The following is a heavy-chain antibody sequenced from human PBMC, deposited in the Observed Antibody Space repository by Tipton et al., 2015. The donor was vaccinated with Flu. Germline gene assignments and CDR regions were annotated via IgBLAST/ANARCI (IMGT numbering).Heavy chain of an antibody. V-gene: IGHV4-59*01. CDR3: AREADSSGYYPFDY. D-gene: IGHD3-22*01. J-gene: IGHJ4*02. Sequence: TLSLTCTVSGGSISSYYWSWIRQPPGKGLKWIGYIYYSGSTNYNPSLKSRVTISVDTSKNQFSLKLSSVTAADTAVYYCAREADSSGYYPFDYWGQGTLVTVSS. CDR2: IYYSGST. CDR1: GGSISSYY.